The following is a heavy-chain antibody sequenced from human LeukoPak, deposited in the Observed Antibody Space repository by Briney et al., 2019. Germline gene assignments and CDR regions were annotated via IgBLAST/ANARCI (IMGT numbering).Heavy chain of an antibody. D-gene: IGHD4-17*01. CDR1: GGSFSGYY. Sequence: SETLSLTCAVYGGSFSGYYWSWIRQPPGKGLEWIGEINHSGSTNYNPSLKSRVTISVDTSKNQFSLKLSSVTAADTAVYYCARDRGYGDYVGLFDYWGQGTLVTVSS. CDR2: INHSGST. V-gene: IGHV4-34*01. CDR3: ARDRGYGDYVGLFDY. J-gene: IGHJ4*02.